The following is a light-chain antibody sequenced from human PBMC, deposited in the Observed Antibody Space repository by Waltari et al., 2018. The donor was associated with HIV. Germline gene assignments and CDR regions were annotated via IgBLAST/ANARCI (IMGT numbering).Light chain of an antibody. Sequence: QSALTQPASVSGSPGQSITISCTGTSSDVGGYNYVSWYQQHPGKAPKPMIYEVTNRPSGFSNRFSGSKSGNTASLTISGLQAEDEADYYCSSYKSSSTPYVFGTGTKVTVL. CDR3: SSYKSSSTPYV. V-gene: IGLV2-14*01. J-gene: IGLJ1*01. CDR1: SSDVGGYNY. CDR2: EVT.